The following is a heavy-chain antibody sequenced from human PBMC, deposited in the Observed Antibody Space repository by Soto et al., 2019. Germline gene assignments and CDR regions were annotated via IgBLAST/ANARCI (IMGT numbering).Heavy chain of an antibody. Sequence: QITLKESGPTLVKPTQTLTLTCTFSGFSLSTSGVGVGWIRQPPEKALEWLALIYWDDDKRYNPSLNSRLSITKDTSKNQVVMTMTYMDPVDTATYYCAHRRPYGSSWNGGNFDYWGPGTQVTVSS. CDR1: GFSLSTSGVG. D-gene: IGHD6-13*01. V-gene: IGHV2-5*02. J-gene: IGHJ4*02. CDR2: IYWDDDK. CDR3: AHRRPYGSSWNGGNFDY.